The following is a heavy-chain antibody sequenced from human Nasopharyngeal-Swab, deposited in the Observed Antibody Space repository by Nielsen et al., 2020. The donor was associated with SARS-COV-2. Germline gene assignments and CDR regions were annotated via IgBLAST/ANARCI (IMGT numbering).Heavy chain of an antibody. Sequence: GESLKISCEASGFTFSSYPMQWVRRAPGKGPEWVSVISYGGGDEHYADSVKGRFTISRDNSKNTLYLQMNSLTVDDTAVYYCARSYNPGGFGWLLSNDWGQGTLVTVSS. CDR2: ISYGGGDE. D-gene: IGHD3-9*01. CDR1: GFTFSSYP. CDR3: ARSYNPGGFGWLLSND. J-gene: IGHJ4*02. V-gene: IGHV3-30*04.